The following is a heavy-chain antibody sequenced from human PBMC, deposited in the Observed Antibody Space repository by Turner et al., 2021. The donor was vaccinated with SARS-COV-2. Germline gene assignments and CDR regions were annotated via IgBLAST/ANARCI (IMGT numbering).Heavy chain of an antibody. V-gene: IGHV3-21*01. CDR2: ISSSSSYI. Sequence: EVQLVESGGGLVKPWGSLRPSCSASGFPLSSYSMNWVRQAQGKGLEWVSSISSSSSYINYADAVKGRVTITRDNAKNSLYLQLNSLRAEDTAVYYCATIAAAGPDFYYYYGMDVWGQGTTVTVSS. CDR3: ATIAAAGPDFYYYYGMDV. J-gene: IGHJ6*02. D-gene: IGHD6-13*01. CDR1: GFPLSSYS.